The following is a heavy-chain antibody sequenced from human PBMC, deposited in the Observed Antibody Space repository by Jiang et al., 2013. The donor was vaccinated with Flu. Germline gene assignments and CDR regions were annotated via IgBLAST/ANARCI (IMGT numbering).Heavy chain of an antibody. D-gene: IGHD3-22*01. CDR3: ARSDSSGYYGLHFDY. CDR1: GYTFTSYY. V-gene: IGHV1-46*03. CDR2: INPSGGST. Sequence: GAEVKKPGASVKVSCKASGYTFTSYYMHWVRQAPGQGLEWMGIINPSGGSTSYAQKFQGRVTMTRDTSTSTVYMELSSLRSEDTAVYYCARSDSSGYYGLHFDYWGQGTLVTVSS. J-gene: IGHJ4*02.